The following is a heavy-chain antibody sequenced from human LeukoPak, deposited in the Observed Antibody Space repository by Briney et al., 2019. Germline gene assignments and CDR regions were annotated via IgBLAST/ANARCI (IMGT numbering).Heavy chain of an antibody. Sequence: GGSLRLSCAASGSTFSSYGMHWVRQAPGKGLEWVAVIWYDGSNKYYADSVKGRFTISRDNSKNTLFLRMNSLRDEDTAIYYCTNGGIYTTGWYRTLALWGQGTMVTVS. CDR2: IWYDGSNK. D-gene: IGHD6-19*01. CDR1: GSTFSSYG. CDR3: TNGGIYTTGWYRTLAL. V-gene: IGHV3-33*06. J-gene: IGHJ3*01.